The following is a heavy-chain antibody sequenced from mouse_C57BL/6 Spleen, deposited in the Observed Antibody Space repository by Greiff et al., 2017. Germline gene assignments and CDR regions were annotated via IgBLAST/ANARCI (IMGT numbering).Heavy chain of an antibody. CDR1: GYTFTSYW. CDR3: ARSTWDYAMDY. Sequence: VQLQQPGAELVRPGTSVKLSCKASGYTFTSYWMHWVKQRPGQGLEWIGVIDPSDSYTNYNQKFKGKATLTVDTSSSTAYMQLSSLTSEDSAVYYCARSTWDYAMDYWGQGTSVTVSS. CDR2: IDPSDSYT. D-gene: IGHD2-1*01. J-gene: IGHJ4*01. V-gene: IGHV1-59*01.